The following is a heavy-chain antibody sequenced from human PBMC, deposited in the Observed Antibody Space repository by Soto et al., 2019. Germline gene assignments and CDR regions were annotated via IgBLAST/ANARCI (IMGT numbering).Heavy chain of an antibody. V-gene: IGHV3-30-3*01. Sequence: GGSLRLSCAASGFTFSSYAMHWVRQAPGKGLEWVAVISYDGSNKYYADSVKGRFTISRDNSKNTLYLQMNSLRAEDTAVYYCARDGGELRYFDWLFHWGQGTLVTVSS. CDR2: ISYDGSNK. CDR3: ARDGGELRYFDWLFH. J-gene: IGHJ4*02. D-gene: IGHD3-9*01. CDR1: GFTFSSYA.